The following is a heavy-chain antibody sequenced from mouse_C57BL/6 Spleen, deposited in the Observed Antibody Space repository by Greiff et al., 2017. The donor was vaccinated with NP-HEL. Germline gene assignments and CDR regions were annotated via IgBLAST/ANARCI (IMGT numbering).Heavy chain of an antibody. Sequence: EVKLQESGPELVKPGDSVKISCKASGYSFTGYFMNWVMQSHGKSLEWIGRINPYNGDTFYNQKFKGKATLTVDKSSSTAHMELRSLTSEDSAVYYCARDGYGSRGYFDYWGQGTTLTVSS. J-gene: IGHJ2*01. D-gene: IGHD1-1*01. CDR1: GYSFTGYF. V-gene: IGHV1-20*01. CDR3: ARDGYGSRGYFDY. CDR2: INPYNGDT.